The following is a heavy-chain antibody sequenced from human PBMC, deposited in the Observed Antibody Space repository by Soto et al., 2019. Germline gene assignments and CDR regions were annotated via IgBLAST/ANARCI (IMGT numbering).Heavy chain of an antibody. Sequence: SVKVSCKTSGFTFSNSAVQWVRQARGQRLEWIGWIIIASGQTNYAQNLQERITITRDMSTSTAYMELSSLRSEDTAIYYCAAELYGGGRCCSFNIWGQGTMVTVSS. CDR2: IIIASGQT. CDR1: GFTFSNSA. D-gene: IGHD2-21*02. J-gene: IGHJ3*02. CDR3: AAELYGGGRCCSFNI. V-gene: IGHV1-58*01.